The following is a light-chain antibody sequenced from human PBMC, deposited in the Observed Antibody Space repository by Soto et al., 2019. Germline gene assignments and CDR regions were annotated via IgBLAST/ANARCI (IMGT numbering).Light chain of an antibody. CDR1: QSIGDT. Sequence: EILLTQSPATLSVSPGEGATLSCRASQSIGDTLAWHQHKPGQTPRLLIFDTSTRATGIPARFSGSGSGTELYLTISIMQPEAFAVDFCQQYNNSNSTLSFGGGTKVESK. CDR3: QQYNNSNSTLS. J-gene: IGKJ4*01. V-gene: IGKV3-15*01. CDR2: DTS.